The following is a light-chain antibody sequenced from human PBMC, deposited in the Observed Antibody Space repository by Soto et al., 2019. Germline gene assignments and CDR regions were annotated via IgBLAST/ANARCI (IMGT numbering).Light chain of an antibody. CDR3: SSYTSSSTYV. CDR2: DVS. J-gene: IGLJ1*01. V-gene: IGLV2-14*01. Sequence: QSVLTQPASVSGSPGQSIAISCTGNTSDVGSYNYVSWYQQHPGKAPKVIIYDVSNRPSGVSDRFSGSKSGNTASLTISGLQAEDEADYYCSSYTSSSTYVFGGGTKVTVL. CDR1: TSDVGSYNY.